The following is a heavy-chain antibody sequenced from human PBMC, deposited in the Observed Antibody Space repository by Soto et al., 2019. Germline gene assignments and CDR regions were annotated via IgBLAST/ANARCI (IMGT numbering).Heavy chain of an antibody. CDR3: ARDSSPGYCSSTSCLGYYYYGMDV. D-gene: IGHD2-2*01. Sequence: EVQLVESGGGLIQPGGSLRLSCAASGFTVSSNYMSWVRQAPGKGLEWVSVIYSGGSTYYADSVKGRFTISRDNSKNTLYLQMNSLRAEDTAVYYCARDSSPGYCSSTSCLGYYYYGMDVWGQGTTVTVSS. V-gene: IGHV3-53*01. J-gene: IGHJ6*02. CDR2: IYSGGST. CDR1: GFTVSSNY.